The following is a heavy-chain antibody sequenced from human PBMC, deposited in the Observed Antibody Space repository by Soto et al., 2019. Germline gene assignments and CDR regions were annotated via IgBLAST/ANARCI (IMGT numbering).Heavy chain of an antibody. Sequence: GASVKVSCKTSGYTFTDYYIQWVRQAPGQGLEWMGWINPNTGATNYAQKFQGWVTMTRDTSISTAYMELSRLKSDDTAVFYCAILAITEGDYLAYWGKGTLDPVSS. CDR2: INPNTGAT. J-gene: IGHJ4*02. V-gene: IGHV1-2*04. D-gene: IGHD1-20*01. CDR1: GYTFTDYY. CDR3: AILAITEGDYLAY.